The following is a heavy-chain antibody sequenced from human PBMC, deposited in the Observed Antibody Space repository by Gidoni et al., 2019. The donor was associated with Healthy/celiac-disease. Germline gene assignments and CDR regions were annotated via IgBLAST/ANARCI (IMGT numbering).Heavy chain of an antibody. J-gene: IGHJ5*02. Sequence: QVQLVQSGAGVKKPGSAVQVSCKASAWTFSSYGISWVRQAPGHGLEWMGRIIPILGIANYAHKFQGRVPMPADKSTSTAYMELSSLRSEYTAVYYCASLEGYCSSTSCPGATFDPWGQGTLVTVSS. CDR3: ASLEGYCSSTSCPGATFDP. D-gene: IGHD2-2*01. CDR1: AWTFSSYG. V-gene: IGHV1-69*04. CDR2: IIPILGIA.